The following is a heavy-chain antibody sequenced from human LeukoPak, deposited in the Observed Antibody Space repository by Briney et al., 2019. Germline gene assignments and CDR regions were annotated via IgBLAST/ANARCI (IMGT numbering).Heavy chain of an antibody. CDR3: AFSPLGDNYGFPY. V-gene: IGHV3-23*01. Sequence: PGRSLRLSCAGSGFTFSSYGMHWVRQAPGRGLEWVSSLSEGGDTAYYAASVKGRFTIYRDNSRDTLYLQVNSLRADDTALYYCAFSPLGDNYGFPYWGQGALVIVSS. CDR1: GFTFSSYG. CDR2: LSEGGDTA. D-gene: IGHD5-18*01. J-gene: IGHJ4*02.